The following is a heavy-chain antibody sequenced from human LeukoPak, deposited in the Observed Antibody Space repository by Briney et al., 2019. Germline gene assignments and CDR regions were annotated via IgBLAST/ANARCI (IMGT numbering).Heavy chain of an antibody. CDR1: GYTFTSYD. D-gene: IGHD3-9*01. CDR3: TRHGGILTGFENTDY. J-gene: IGHJ4*02. CDR2: MNPNSGNT. V-gene: IGHV1-8*01. Sequence: ASVKVSCKASGYTFTSYDINWVRQATGQGLEWMGWMNPNSGNTGYAQKFQGRVTMTRNSSITTAYMELSSLRSEDTAVYYCTRHGGILTGFENTDYWGQGTLVTVSS.